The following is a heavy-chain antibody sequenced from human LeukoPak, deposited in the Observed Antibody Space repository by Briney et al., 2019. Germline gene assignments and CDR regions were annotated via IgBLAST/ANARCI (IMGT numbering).Heavy chain of an antibody. D-gene: IGHD3-10*01. CDR3: ARGPQTYYYGSGSHAFDI. V-gene: IGHV4-38-2*02. CDR1: GYSISSGYF. Sequence: SETLSLTCSVSGYSISSGYFWGWIRQPPGKGLEWIGRIYHSGSTYYDPSLKSRVTISVDTSRNQFSLKLSSVTAADTAVYYCARGPQTYYYGSGSHAFDIWGQGTMVTVSS. J-gene: IGHJ3*02. CDR2: IYHSGST.